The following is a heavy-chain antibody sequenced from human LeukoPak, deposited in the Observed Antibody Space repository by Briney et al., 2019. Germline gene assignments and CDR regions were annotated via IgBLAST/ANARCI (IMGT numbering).Heavy chain of an antibody. Sequence: SETLSLTCTVSGGSISGYYWSWIRQPPGKGLEWIGYIYHSGATDYNPSLKSRLSMSVDMSKNQFSLKLSSVTAADTAIYYCARPAMAGNVDAFDIWGQGTMVTVSS. V-gene: IGHV4-59*08. CDR2: IYHSGAT. D-gene: IGHD6-19*01. CDR1: GGSISGYY. CDR3: ARPAMAGNVDAFDI. J-gene: IGHJ3*02.